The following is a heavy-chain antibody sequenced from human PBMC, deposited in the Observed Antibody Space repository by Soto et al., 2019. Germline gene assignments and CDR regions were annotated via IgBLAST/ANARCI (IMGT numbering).Heavy chain of an antibody. V-gene: IGHV3-9*01. CDR2: FSWNSGSI. J-gene: IGHJ4*01. Sequence: GGSLRLSCAASGFTFDDYAMHWVRQAPGKGLEWVSGFSWNSGSIGYADSGKGRFTISRYNAMNSLYLLMNSLRAEDTALYYCAKKGKGGYNFDCWGHGTLVTVSS. CDR3: AKKGKGGYNFDC. D-gene: IGHD3-10*01. CDR1: GFTFDDYA.